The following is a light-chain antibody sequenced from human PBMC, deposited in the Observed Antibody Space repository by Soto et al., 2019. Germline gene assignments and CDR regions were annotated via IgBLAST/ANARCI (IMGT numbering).Light chain of an antibody. V-gene: IGLV1-40*01. CDR3: QSYDSSLSGYV. CDR1: SSNIGAGYD. Sequence: QSALTQPPSVSGAPGQRVTISCTGSSSNIGAGYDVHWYQQLPGTAPKLLIYGNSNRPSGVPDRFSGSKSGTSASLAITGLRGGDEGEYYCQSYDSSLSGYVFGTGTKVTVL. CDR2: GNS. J-gene: IGLJ1*01.